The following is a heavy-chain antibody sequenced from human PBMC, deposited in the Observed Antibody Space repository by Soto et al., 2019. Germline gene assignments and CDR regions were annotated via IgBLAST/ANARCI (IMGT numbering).Heavy chain of an antibody. J-gene: IGHJ3*02. Sequence: ASVKVSCKASGYTFTSYGISWVRQAPGQGLEWMGWISAYNGNTNYAQKLQGRVTMTTDTSTSTAYMELRSLRSDDTAVYYCARWSGYSSSWYPSSIDAFDIWGQGTMVTVSS. CDR3: ARWSGYSSSWYPSSIDAFDI. D-gene: IGHD6-13*01. CDR1: GYTFTSYG. V-gene: IGHV1-18*01. CDR2: ISAYNGNT.